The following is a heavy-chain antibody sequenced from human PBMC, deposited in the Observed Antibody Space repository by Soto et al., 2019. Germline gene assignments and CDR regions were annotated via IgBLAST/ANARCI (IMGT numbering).Heavy chain of an antibody. CDR1: GFTFSTYT. Sequence: GGSLRLSCAASGFTFSTYTLHWVRQAPGKGLEWVALISYDGSNNYYADSVKGRFTISRDNSKNTLYLHMTNLRAGHTAVYFCSRGSQYYYDGSGNLDRWGQGSLVAVCS. V-gene: IGHV3-30-3*01. J-gene: IGHJ5*02. CDR3: SRGSQYYYDGSGNLDR. D-gene: IGHD3-22*01. CDR2: ISYDGSNN.